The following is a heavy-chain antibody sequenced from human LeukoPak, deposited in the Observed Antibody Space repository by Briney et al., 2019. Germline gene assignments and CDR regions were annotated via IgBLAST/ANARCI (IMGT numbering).Heavy chain of an antibody. D-gene: IGHD3-10*01. CDR3: AKETGGSGSSYLSFFDY. J-gene: IGHJ4*02. CDR2: IKQDGSEK. V-gene: IGHV3-7*03. Sequence: PGGSLRLSCAASGFTFSSYWMSWVRQAPGKGLEWVANIKQDGSEKYYVDSVKGRFTISRDNSKNTLYLQINSLRAEDTAVYFCAKETGGSGSSYLSFFDYWGQGTLVTVSS. CDR1: GFTFSSYW.